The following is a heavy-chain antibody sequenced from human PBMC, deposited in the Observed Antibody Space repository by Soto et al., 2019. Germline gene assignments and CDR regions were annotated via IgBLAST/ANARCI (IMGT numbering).Heavy chain of an antibody. Sequence: GGSLRLSCAASGFTFSSYWMSWVRQAPGKGLEWVANIKQDGSEKYYVEPVKGRSTMSRDNTKNSLYLQMNSLRPEDTAVYLCARVAYGNGWIFDYWGEGTLVTVSS. D-gene: IGHD6-19*01. CDR3: ARVAYGNGWIFDY. CDR2: IKQDGSEK. J-gene: IGHJ4*01. V-gene: IGHV3-7*01. CDR1: GFTFSSYW.